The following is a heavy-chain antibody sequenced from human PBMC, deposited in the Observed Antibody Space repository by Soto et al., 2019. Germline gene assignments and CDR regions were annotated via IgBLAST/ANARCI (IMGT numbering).Heavy chain of an antibody. J-gene: IGHJ4*02. V-gene: IGHV3-23*01. D-gene: IGHD3-16*01. CDR2: ISGSGGRS. Sequence: EVQLLDSGGGLVQPGGSLRLSCAASGFTFSNYAMTWVRQGPGKGLEWVSGISGSGGRSYYADSVKGRFTTSRDNSKSKLYLQMNSLRAEDTAVYYCAKAYFVWSSEQPYYFDYWGQGTLVTVSS. CDR3: AKAYFVWSSEQPYYFDY. CDR1: GFTFSNYA.